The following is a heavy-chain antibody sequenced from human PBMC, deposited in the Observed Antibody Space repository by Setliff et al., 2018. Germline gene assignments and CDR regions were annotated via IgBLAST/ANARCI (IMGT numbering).Heavy chain of an antibody. CDR3: AISTSFAVVSPTPYSFDI. V-gene: IGHV1-69*06. CDR1: GGTFSIYD. CDR2: IIPIFGTA. J-gene: IGHJ3*02. Sequence: SVKVSCKASGGTFSIYDLSWVRQAPGQGLEWMGRIIPIFGTANYAQKFQGRVTITADKSTSTAYIEMSRLRYEDTAVYYCAISTSFAVVSPTPYSFDIWGQGTMFTVSS. D-gene: IGHD3-22*01.